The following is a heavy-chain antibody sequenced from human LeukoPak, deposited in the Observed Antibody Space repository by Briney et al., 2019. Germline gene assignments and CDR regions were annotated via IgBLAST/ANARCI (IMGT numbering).Heavy chain of an antibody. Sequence: PSETLSLTCVLSGASIRSSDYYWAWIRQPPGKGLEWIGTFYYSGSTYYNPSLKSRLTISVDTSNNSISLKVTSLTAADTAVYYCARHGNWEPFDYWGQGSLVTVSS. J-gene: IGHJ4*02. V-gene: IGHV4-39*01. CDR3: ARHGNWEPFDY. CDR2: FYYSGST. CDR1: GASIRSSDYY. D-gene: IGHD1-1*01.